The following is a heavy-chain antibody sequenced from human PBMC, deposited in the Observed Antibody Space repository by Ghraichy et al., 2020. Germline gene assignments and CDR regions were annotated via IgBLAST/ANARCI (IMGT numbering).Heavy chain of an antibody. CDR3: ARVISAVAGTSFDY. V-gene: IGHV4-34*01. D-gene: IGHD6-19*01. CDR2: INHSGST. Sequence: SETLSLTCAVYGGSFSGYYWSWIRQPPGKGLEWIGEINHSGSTNYNPSLKSRVTISVDTSKNQFSLKLSSVTAADTAVYYCARVISAVAGTSFDYWGQGTLVTVSS. CDR1: GGSFSGYY. J-gene: IGHJ4*02.